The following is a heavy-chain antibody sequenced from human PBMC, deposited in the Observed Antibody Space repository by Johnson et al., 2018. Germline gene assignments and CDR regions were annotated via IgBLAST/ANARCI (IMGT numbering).Heavy chain of an antibody. Sequence: QERLVEAGGGVVQPGRSLRLSCAASGFTFSSYGMHWVRQAPGKGLEWVAVISYDGSNKYYADSVKGRFTISRDNSKNTLYLQMNSLRAEDTAVYYCARPQAATISDAFDIWGQGTMVTVSS. CDR1: GFTFSSYG. CDR3: ARPQAATISDAFDI. D-gene: IGHD5-24*01. J-gene: IGHJ3*02. V-gene: IGHV3-30*03. CDR2: ISYDGSNK.